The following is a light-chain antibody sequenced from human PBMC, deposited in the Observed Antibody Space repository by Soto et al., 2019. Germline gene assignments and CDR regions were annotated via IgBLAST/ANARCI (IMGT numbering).Light chain of an antibody. CDR2: AAS. V-gene: IGKV1-8*01. Sequence: AIRMTQSPSSFSASTGDRVTITCRASQGISSYLAWYQQKPGKAPKLLIYAASTLQSGVPSRFSGSGSGTDFTLTISCLPSEDSATYYCQQSYSYPRTFGGGTMVEIK. CDR1: QGISSY. J-gene: IGKJ4*01. CDR3: QQSYSYPRT.